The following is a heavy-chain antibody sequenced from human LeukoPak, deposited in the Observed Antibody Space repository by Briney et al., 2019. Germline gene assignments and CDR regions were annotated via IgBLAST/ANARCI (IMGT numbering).Heavy chain of an antibody. Sequence: GGSLRLSCAASGFTFSSYAMIWVRQAPGKALVWVSAISCCGGSTFYADSVKGQFTISRDNSKNTLYLQMNSLRAEDTAVYYCATDVLRFLEWLSLFNYFDYWGQGTLVTVSS. CDR1: GFTFSSYA. V-gene: IGHV3-23*01. CDR2: ISCCGGST. J-gene: IGHJ4*02. CDR3: ATDVLRFLEWLSLFNYFDY. D-gene: IGHD3-3*01.